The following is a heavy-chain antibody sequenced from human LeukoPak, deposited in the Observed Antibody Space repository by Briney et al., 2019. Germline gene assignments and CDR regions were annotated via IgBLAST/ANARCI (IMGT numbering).Heavy chain of an antibody. CDR3: ARLHYDYVWGGPGAFDI. V-gene: IGHV4-59*01. D-gene: IGHD3-16*01. CDR1: GGSISSYY. J-gene: IGHJ3*02. Sequence: SETLSLTCTVSGGSISSYYWSWIRQPPGKGLEWIGYIYYSGSTNYNPSLKSRVTISVDTSKNQFSLKLSSVTAADTAVYYCARLHYDYVWGGPGAFDIWGQGTMVTVSS. CDR2: IYYSGST.